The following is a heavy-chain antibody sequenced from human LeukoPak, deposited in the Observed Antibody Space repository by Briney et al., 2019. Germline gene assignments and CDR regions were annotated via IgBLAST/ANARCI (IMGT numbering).Heavy chain of an antibody. CDR2: IYHSGST. D-gene: IGHD1-26*01. CDR3: ARARYSGSSTPYYFDY. Sequence: ASQTLSLTCTVSGGSISSGGYYWSWIRQPPGKGLEWIGYIYHSGSTYYNPSLKSRVTISVDRSKNQFSLKLSSVTAADTAVYYCARARYSGSSTPYYFDYWGQGTLVTVSS. CDR1: GGSISSGGYY. J-gene: IGHJ4*02. V-gene: IGHV4-30-2*01.